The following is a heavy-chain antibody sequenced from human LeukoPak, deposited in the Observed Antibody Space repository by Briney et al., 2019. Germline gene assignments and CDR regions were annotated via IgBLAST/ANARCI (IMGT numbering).Heavy chain of an antibody. D-gene: IGHD3-22*01. Sequence: SETLSLTCSVSGDSVSRSDSYWDWIRQPPGKGLEWIGTNDDSGRTYYSPCLKSRVTLSVDPANHQFSLHLRSVTAADTALYYCARRRYYDGSGYLEWGQGTLLSVSS. V-gene: IGHV4-39*01. CDR3: ARRRYYDGSGYLE. J-gene: IGHJ1*01. CDR1: GDSVSRSDSY. CDR2: NDDSGRT.